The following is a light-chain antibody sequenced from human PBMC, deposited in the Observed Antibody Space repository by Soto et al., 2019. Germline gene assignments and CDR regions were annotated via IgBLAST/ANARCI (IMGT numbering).Light chain of an antibody. CDR2: DVS. J-gene: IGLJ1*01. Sequence: QSALTQPASVSGSPGQSITIACTGTSSDVGGYNYVSWYQQYPGKAPRLVISDVSNRPSGVSNRFSGSKSGNSASLTISGLQAEDEADYYCSSYTSSSTYVLGTGTKVPDL. CDR1: SSDVGGYNY. CDR3: SSYTSSSTYV. V-gene: IGLV2-14*01.